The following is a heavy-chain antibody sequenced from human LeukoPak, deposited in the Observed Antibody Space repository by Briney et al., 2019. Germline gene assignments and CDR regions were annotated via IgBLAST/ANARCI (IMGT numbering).Heavy chain of an antibody. CDR3: AKSVAIYFCYGLDV. J-gene: IGHJ6*02. CDR2: ISGSGGST. V-gene: IGHV3-23*01. Sequence: TGGSLRLSCAASGFTFSSYAMSWVRQTPGKGLEWVSAISGSGGSTYYADSVKGRFTISRDNSKNTLFLQMNSLRAEDTAPYYCAKSVAIYFCYGLDVWGQGTTVAVSS. D-gene: IGHD3-3*01. CDR1: GFTFSSYA.